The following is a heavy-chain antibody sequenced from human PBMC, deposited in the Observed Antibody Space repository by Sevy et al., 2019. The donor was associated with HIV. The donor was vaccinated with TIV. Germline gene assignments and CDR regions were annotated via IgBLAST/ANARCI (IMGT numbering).Heavy chain of an antibody. V-gene: IGHV4-4*02. D-gene: IGHD6-25*01. CDR1: GDSIISSHW. Sequence: SETLSLTCTVSGDSIISSHWWSWFRQTPGKGLEWIGDMYHRRTTNYNPSLKTRFIISVDKSKIQVFLKLTSVTAADTAVYYCAAAAGTDILGYYFGSWCQAGSVTVSS. J-gene: IGHJ4*02. CDR3: AAAAGTDILGYYFGS. CDR2: MYHRRTT.